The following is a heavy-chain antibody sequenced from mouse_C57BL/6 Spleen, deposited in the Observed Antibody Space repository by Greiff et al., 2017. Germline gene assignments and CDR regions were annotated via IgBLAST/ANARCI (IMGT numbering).Heavy chain of an antibody. J-gene: IGHJ4*01. V-gene: IGHV5-16*01. Sequence: EVKLVESEGGLVQPGSSMKLSCTASGFTFSDYYMAWVRQVPEKGLEWVANINYDGSSTYYLDSLKSRFIISRDNAKNILYLQMSSLKSEDTATYYCARDSIGDAMDYWGQGTSVTVSS. CDR1: GFTFSDYY. CDR2: INYDGSST. D-gene: IGHD2-14*01. CDR3: ARDSIGDAMDY.